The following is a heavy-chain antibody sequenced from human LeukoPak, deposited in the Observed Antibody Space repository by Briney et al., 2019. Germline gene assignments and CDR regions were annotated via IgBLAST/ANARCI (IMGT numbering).Heavy chain of an antibody. V-gene: IGHV1-24*01. CDR2: FDTEDGET. CDR3: ATAYWPGGFDSGLINAFDI. D-gene: IGHD3-10*01. Sequence: ASVKVSCKISGYTLTQLSMYWVRQAPGKGLEWMGGFDTEDGETIYAQKFQGRVTMTEDTSTDTAYMELSSLRSEDTAVYYCATAYWPGGFDSGLINAFDIWGQGTMGTVSS. CDR1: GYTLTQLS. J-gene: IGHJ3*02.